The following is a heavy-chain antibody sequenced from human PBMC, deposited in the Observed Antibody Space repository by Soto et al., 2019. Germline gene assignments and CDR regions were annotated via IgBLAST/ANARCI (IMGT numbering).Heavy chain of an antibody. CDR2: IWYDGSNK. V-gene: IGHV3-33*01. D-gene: IGHD6-6*01. CDR1: GFTFSSYG. Sequence: QVQLVESGGGVVQPGRSLRLSCAASGFTFSSYGMHWVRQAPGKGLEWVAVIWYDGSNKYYADSVKGRFTISRDNSKNTLDLQMNSRRAEDTAVSYCARAREAARHSYYYGMDVWGQGTTVTVSS. CDR3: ARAREAARHSYYYGMDV. J-gene: IGHJ6*02.